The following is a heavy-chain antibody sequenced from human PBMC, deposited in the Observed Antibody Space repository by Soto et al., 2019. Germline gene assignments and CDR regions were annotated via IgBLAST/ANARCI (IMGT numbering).Heavy chain of an antibody. J-gene: IGHJ5*02. CDR3: VRTARQGAVAPHWFDR. Sequence: SETLSLTCAVYGGSFANYYWNWIRQPPGKGLEWIGEINYSGSTDYNPSLESRVTISVDTSKNQFSLNLTSVTAAETAVYYCVRTARQGAVAPHWFDRWGQGTQVTVSS. D-gene: IGHD2-21*02. CDR1: GGSFANYY. CDR2: INYSGST. V-gene: IGHV4-34*01.